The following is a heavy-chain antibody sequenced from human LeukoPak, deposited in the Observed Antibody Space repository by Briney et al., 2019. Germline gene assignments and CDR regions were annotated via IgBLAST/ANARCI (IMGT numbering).Heavy chain of an antibody. D-gene: IGHD6-13*01. CDR1: GFTFSSYA. V-gene: IGHV3-30-3*01. Sequence: GGSLRLSCAASGFTFSSYAMHWVRQAPGKGLEWVAVISYGGSNKYYADSVKGRFTISRDNSKNTLYLQMNSLRAEDTAVYYCATTPGYSSSWRTYFDYWGQGTLVTVSS. CDR3: ATTPGYSSSWRTYFDY. J-gene: IGHJ4*02. CDR2: ISYGGSNK.